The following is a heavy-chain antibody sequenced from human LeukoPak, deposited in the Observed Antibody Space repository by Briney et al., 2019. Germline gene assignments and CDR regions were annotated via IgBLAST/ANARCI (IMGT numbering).Heavy chain of an antibody. CDR3: PKAHKVDIVAPALNDYYYDMDV. CDR2: IYTSGST. D-gene: IGHD5-12*01. J-gene: IGHJ6*02. Sequence: ETLPLTRTAFGGSISSYSWRWLWQRAGEGLEWIGRIYTSGSTNYNPSLKSRVTMSVDTSKNQFSLKLISVTAAHPAVYYCPKAHKVDIVAPALNDYYYDMDVWGQGTTVTVSS. CDR1: GGSISSYS. V-gene: IGHV4-4*07.